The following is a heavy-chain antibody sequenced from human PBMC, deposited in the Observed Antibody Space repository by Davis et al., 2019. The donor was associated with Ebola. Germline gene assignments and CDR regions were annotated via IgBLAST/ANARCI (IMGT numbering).Heavy chain of an antibody. CDR3: ARDRGSGWFPSDY. Sequence: AASVKVSCKASGYTFTSYAMHWVRQAPGQRLEWMGWINAGNGNTKYSQKFQGRVTITRDTSTSTAYMELSSLRSEDTAVYYCARDRGSGWFPSDYWGQGTLVTVSS. J-gene: IGHJ4*02. V-gene: IGHV1-3*01. D-gene: IGHD6-19*01. CDR1: GYTFTSYA. CDR2: INAGNGNT.